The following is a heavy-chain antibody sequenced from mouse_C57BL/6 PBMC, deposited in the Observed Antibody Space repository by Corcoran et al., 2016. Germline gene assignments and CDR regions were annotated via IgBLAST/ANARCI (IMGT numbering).Heavy chain of an antibody. CDR1: GYTFTTYG. CDR3: ARSTTVVAPFAY. V-gene: IGHV9-3*01. Sequence: QIQLVQSGPELKKPGETVKISCKASGYTFTTYGMSWVKQAPGKGLKWMGWINTYSGVPTYADDFKGRFAFSLETSASTAYLQINNLKNEDTATYFCARSTTVVAPFAYWGQGTLVTVSA. D-gene: IGHD1-1*01. J-gene: IGHJ3*01. CDR2: INTYSGVP.